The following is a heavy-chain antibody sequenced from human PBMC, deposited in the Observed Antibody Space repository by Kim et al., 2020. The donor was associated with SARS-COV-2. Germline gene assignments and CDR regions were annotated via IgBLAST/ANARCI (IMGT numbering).Heavy chain of an antibody. D-gene: IGHD1-26*01. V-gene: IGHV4-38-2*02. CDR2: IYHSGNT. CDR1: GSSISSGYY. J-gene: IGHJ3*02. CDR3: ARVGGHSGNYRDVVDI. Sequence: SETLSLSCSVSGSSISSGYYWGWIRQPPGKGLEWIGSIYHSGNTYYNPSLKSRVTISVDTSKNQFSLKLSSVTAADTAVYYCARVGGHSGNYRDVVDIWGHGAVVTVSS.